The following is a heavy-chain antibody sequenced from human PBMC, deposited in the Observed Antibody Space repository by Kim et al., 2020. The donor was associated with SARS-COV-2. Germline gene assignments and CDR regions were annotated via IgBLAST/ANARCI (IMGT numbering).Heavy chain of an antibody. V-gene: IGHV3-21*01. CDR2: ISSSSSYI. D-gene: IGHD1-26*01. J-gene: IGHJ6*02. Sequence: GGSLRLSCAASGFTFSSYSMNWVRQAPGKGLEWVSSISSSSSYIYYADSVKGRFTISRDNAKNSLYLQMNSLRAEDTAVYYCARWRDSGSYFPYYYYGMDVWGQGTTVTVSS. CDR1: GFTFSSYS. CDR3: ARWRDSGSYFPYYYYGMDV.